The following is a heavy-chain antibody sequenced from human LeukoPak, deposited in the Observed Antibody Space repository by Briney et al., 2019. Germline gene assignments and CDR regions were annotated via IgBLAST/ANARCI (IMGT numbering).Heavy chain of an antibody. V-gene: IGHV1-46*01. Sequence: ASVTVSCKASGYTFTSYYMHWVRQAPGQGLEWMGIINPSGGSTSYAQKFQGRVTMTRDTSTSTVYMELSSLRSEDTAVYYCARDPREQQQLVPWDYWGQGTLVTVSS. CDR2: INPSGGST. J-gene: IGHJ4*02. D-gene: IGHD6-13*01. CDR1: GYTFTSYY. CDR3: ARDPREQQQLVPWDY.